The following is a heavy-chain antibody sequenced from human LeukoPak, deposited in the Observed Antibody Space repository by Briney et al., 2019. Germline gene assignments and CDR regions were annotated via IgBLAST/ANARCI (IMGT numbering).Heavy chain of an antibody. CDR2: INPNSGGT. J-gene: IGHJ4*02. V-gene: IGHV1-2*02. D-gene: IGHD1-26*01. CDR3: ARLGEVGAYDY. Sequence: EXMGWINPNSGGTNYAQKFQGRVTMTRDTSISTAYMELSRLRSDDTAVYYCARLGEVGAYDYWGQGTLVTVSS.